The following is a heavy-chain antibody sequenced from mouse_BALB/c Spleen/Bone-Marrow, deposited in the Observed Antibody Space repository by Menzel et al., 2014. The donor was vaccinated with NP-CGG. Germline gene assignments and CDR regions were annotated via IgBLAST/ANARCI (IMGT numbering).Heavy chain of an antibody. V-gene: IGHV1-80*01. J-gene: IGHJ2*01. D-gene: IGHD2-3*01. CDR1: GYAFSNYW. Sequence: VQLQQSGAELVRPGSSVKISCKASGYAFSNYWMNWVKRRPGQGLEWIGQIYPGDGDTNYNGKFKGKATLTADKSSSTAYMQLSSLTSEDSAVYSCARGRGWYFDYWGQGTTLTVSS. CDR2: IYPGDGDT. CDR3: ARGRGWYFDY.